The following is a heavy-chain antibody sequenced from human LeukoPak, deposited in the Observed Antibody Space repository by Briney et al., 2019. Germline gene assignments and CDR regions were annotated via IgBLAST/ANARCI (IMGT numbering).Heavy chain of an antibody. D-gene: IGHD3-3*01. Sequence: ASVKVSCKASGYTFTGSYMHWVRQAPGQGLEWMGWINPNSGGTNFAQKFHGRVAMTRDTSISTAYMELSRLTSDDTALYYCARGSDFDFWGQGTMVTVSS. CDR3: ARGSDFDF. CDR2: INPNSGGT. CDR1: GYTFTGSY. J-gene: IGHJ3*01. V-gene: IGHV1-2*02.